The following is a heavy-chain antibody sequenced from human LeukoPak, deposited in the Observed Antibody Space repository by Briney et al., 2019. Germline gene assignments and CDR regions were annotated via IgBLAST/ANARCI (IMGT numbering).Heavy chain of an antibody. V-gene: IGHV1-2*02. J-gene: IGHJ4*02. D-gene: IGHD6-13*01. CDR3: ARVSSSSWSFTFDY. Sequence: VXXSCKAXXXTFTGYYMHWVRQAPGQGLEWMGWINPNSGGTNYAQKFQGRVTMTRDTSISTAYMELSRLRSDDTAVYYCARVSSSSWSFTFDYWGQGTLVTVSS. CDR1: XXTFTGYY. CDR2: INPNSGGT.